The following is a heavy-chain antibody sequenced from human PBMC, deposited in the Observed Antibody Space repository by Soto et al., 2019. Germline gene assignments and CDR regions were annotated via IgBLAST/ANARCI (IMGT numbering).Heavy chain of an antibody. D-gene: IGHD2-2*01. Sequence: QITLRESGPTLVKPTQTLTLTCTFSGFSFTTSGVGVGWSRQPPGKALEWLTLIYWDEDKRYSPSLKRRLTISKVTSKNQVVFTMTNMDPVDTATYYCVEVQPAPIPGHWGQGTLVTVSS. CDR1: GFSFTTSGVG. CDR3: VEVQPAPIPGH. J-gene: IGHJ1*01. V-gene: IGHV2-5*02. CDR2: IYWDEDK.